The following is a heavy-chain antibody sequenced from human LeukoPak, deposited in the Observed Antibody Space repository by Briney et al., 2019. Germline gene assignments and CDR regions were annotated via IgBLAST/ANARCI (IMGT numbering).Heavy chain of an antibody. Sequence: SETLSLTCTVSGGSVSSGSYYWSWIRQPPGKGLEWIGYIYHSGSTYYNPSLKSRVTISVDRSKNQFSLKLSSVTAADTAVYYCARVHAGNYFDYWGQGTLVTVSS. CDR3: ARVHAGNYFDY. CDR1: GGSVSSGSYY. D-gene: IGHD6-13*01. V-gene: IGHV4-30-2*01. CDR2: IYHSGST. J-gene: IGHJ4*02.